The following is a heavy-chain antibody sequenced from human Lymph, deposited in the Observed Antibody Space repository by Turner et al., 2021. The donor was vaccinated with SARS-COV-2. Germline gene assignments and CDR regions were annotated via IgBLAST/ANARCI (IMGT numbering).Heavy chain of an antibody. CDR3: AGDSASGWHFDY. CDR1: GYIITGYY. D-gene: IGHD6-19*01. V-gene: IGHV1-2*02. CDR2: IKPNSGGT. J-gene: IGHJ4*02. Sequence: VQPVQSGAGWRKRGASASLSCKASGYIITGYYMHWVRQDPGPELGWMGWIKPNSGGTYYAQNFQGRDTMTRETSNSTAFMELSRLRSDGTAVYYCAGDSASGWHFDYWGQGTLVTVSS.